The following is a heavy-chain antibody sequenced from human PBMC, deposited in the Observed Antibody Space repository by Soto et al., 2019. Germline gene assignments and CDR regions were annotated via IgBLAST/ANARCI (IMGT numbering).Heavy chain of an antibody. CDR2: IYYSGST. D-gene: IGHD3-3*01. V-gene: IGHV4-59*08. Sequence: SETLSLTCTVSGGSISSYYWSWIRQPPGKGLEWIGYIYYSGSTNYNPSLKSRVTISVDTSKNQFSLKLSSVTAADTAVYYCAGRIWSNTSSQVNNSFDYWGQGTLVTVSS. CDR3: AGRIWSNTSSQVNNSFDY. J-gene: IGHJ4*02. CDR1: GGSISSYY.